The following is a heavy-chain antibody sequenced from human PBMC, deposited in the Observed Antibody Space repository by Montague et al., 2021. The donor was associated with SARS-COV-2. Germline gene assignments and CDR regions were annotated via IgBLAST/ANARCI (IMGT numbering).Heavy chain of an antibody. Sequence: SLRLSCAASGFTFSSYAMHWVRQAPGKGLEWVAVISYDGSNKYYADSVKGRFTISRDNSKNTLYLQMNSLRAEDTAVYYCARARWLQLRADFGYWGQGTLVTVSS. CDR1: GFTFSSYA. CDR2: ISYDGSNK. J-gene: IGHJ4*02. D-gene: IGHD5-24*01. V-gene: IGHV3-30-3*01. CDR3: ARARWLQLRADFGY.